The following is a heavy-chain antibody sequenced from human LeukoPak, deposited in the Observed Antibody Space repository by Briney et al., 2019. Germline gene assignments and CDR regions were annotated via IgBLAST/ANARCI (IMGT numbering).Heavy chain of an antibody. J-gene: IGHJ4*02. Sequence: PSETLSLTCAVSGYSTTIDYYWGWLRQPPGKGLEWIGSISHSGNTYYNPSLKSRVTIFRDTSKNQVSLRVTSVTAADTAVYYCARVLRGSQFDYWGQGTLVTVSS. CDR2: ISHSGNT. D-gene: IGHD3-16*01. CDR3: ARVLRGSQFDY. V-gene: IGHV4-38-2*01. CDR1: GYSTTIDYY.